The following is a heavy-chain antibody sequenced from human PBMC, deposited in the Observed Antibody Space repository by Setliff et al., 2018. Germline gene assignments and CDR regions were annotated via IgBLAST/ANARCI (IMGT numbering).Heavy chain of an antibody. CDR2: VYYTGST. CDR1: GSAITSGHY. D-gene: IGHD1-26*01. CDR3: AKVNTTLVSSYWYFDL. V-gene: IGHV4-38-2*01. Sequence: TLSLTCAVSGSAITSGHYWGWIRQSPGKGLEWIGSVYYTGSTYYNPSLKSRVTLSDDTSKNQFSLTLTSVTAADTAVYYCAKVNTTLVSSYWYFDLWGRGTLVTVSS. J-gene: IGHJ2*01.